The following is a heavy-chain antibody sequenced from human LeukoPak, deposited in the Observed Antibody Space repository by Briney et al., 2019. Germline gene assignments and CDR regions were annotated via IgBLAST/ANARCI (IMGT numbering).Heavy chain of an antibody. CDR2: INAGNGNT. D-gene: IGHD2-15*01. CDR3: AISLGYSATNLFDY. Sequence: GASVKVSCKASGYTFTSYAMHWVRQAPGQRLEWMGWINAGNGNTKYSQKFQGRVTITRDTSASTAYMEVSSLRSEDTAVYYCAISLGYSATNLFDYWGQGTLVTVSS. V-gene: IGHV1-3*01. J-gene: IGHJ4*02. CDR1: GYTFTSYA.